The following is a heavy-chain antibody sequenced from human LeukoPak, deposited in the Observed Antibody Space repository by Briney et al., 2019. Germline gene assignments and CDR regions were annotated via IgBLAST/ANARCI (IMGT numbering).Heavy chain of an antibody. CDR3: AKGALVTTRSWFDP. J-gene: IGHJ5*02. CDR1: GFTFSSYG. CDR2: IRYDGSNK. Sequence: PGGSLRLSCAASGFTFSSYGMHWVRQAPGKGLEWVAFIRYDGSNKYYADSVKGRFTISRDNSKNTLYLQMNSLRAEDTAVYYCAKGALVTTRSWFDPWGQGTLVTVSS. D-gene: IGHD4-17*01. V-gene: IGHV3-30*02.